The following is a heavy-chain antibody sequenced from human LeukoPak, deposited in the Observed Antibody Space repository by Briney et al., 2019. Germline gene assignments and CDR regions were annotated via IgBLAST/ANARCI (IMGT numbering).Heavy chain of an antibody. D-gene: IGHD5-12*01. CDR2: ISRSITTI. CDR3: ARDSESYSGYDPYYYGMDV. CDR1: GFTFSTYG. Sequence: PGGSLRLSCVASGFTFSTYGMNWVRQAPGKGLEWVSYISRSITTIYYADSVKGRFTISRDNAENSLYLQMNSLRAEDTAVYYCARDSESYSGYDPYYYGMDVWGQGTTVTVSS. J-gene: IGHJ6*02. V-gene: IGHV3-48*01.